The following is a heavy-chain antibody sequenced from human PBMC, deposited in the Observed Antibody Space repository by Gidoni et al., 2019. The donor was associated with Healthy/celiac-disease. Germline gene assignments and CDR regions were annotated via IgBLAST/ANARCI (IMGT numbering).Heavy chain of an antibody. CDR2: ISGSVGST. CDR3: AKAPYYYDSSGYYDY. CDR1: GFTFSSYA. D-gene: IGHD3-22*01. J-gene: IGHJ4*02. V-gene: IGHV3-23*01. Sequence: EVQLLESGGGLVQPGGSLRLSCAASGFTFSSYAMSWVRQAPGKGLEWVSAISGSVGSTYYADSVKGRFTISRDNSKNTLYLQMNSLRAEDTAVYYCAKAPYYYDSSGYYDYWGQGTLVTVSS.